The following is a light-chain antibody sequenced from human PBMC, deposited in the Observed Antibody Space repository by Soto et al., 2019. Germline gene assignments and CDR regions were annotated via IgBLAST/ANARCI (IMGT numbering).Light chain of an antibody. CDR3: QQYSSFTT. Sequence: DIQMTQTPSTLSASVGDRVTITCRASQHIATWLAWYQQKPGKSPQLLIYKASNLQSGVPSRFSGSGSETEFTLSISSLQPDDFATYYCQQYSSFTTLGQGTRVDIK. CDR2: KAS. V-gene: IGKV1-5*03. J-gene: IGKJ1*01. CDR1: QHIATW.